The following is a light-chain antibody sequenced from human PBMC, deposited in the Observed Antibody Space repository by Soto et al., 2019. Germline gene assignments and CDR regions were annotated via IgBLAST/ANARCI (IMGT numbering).Light chain of an antibody. V-gene: IGKV3-15*01. CDR2: GAS. CDR3: PQYGSSPRT. J-gene: IGKJ1*01. Sequence: IGTTKSPATLSVSPGERATLSCRASQSVSSNLVWYQHRPGQAPRLLIYGASTRATDIPARFSGSGSGTDFTHTISRLEPEDFAVYYCPQYGSSPRTSGQGAKVDIK. CDR1: QSVSSN.